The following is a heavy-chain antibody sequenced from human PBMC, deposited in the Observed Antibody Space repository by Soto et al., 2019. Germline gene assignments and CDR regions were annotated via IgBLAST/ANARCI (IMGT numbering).Heavy chain of an antibody. CDR2: IYYSGST. Sequence: SETLSLTCTVSGGSISSYYWSWIRQPPGKGLEWIGYIYYSGSTNYNPSLKSRVTISVDTSKNQFSLKLSSVTAADTAVYYCARRVRYFSSTSCRGYFDYWGQGTLVTVSS. J-gene: IGHJ4*02. CDR3: ARRVRYFSSTSCRGYFDY. D-gene: IGHD2-2*01. V-gene: IGHV4-59*01. CDR1: GGSISSYY.